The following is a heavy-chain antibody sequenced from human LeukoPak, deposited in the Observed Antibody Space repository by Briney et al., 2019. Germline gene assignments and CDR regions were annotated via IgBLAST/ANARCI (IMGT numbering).Heavy chain of an antibody. J-gene: IGHJ4*02. CDR1: GFMFSGSA. CDR3: TTWELDYFDY. D-gene: IGHD1-26*01. V-gene: IGHV3-73*01. Sequence: GGSLRLSCAASGFMFSGSAMHWVRQASGKGLEWVGRIRTKSYGYAAVYAASVEGRFTISRDDSKNTAYLQMNSLKTEDTAVYYCTTWELDYFDYWGQGTPVTVSS. CDR2: IRTKSYGYAA.